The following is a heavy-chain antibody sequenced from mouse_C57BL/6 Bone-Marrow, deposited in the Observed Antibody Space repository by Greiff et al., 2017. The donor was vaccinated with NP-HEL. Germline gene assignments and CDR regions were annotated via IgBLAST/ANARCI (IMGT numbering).Heavy chain of an antibody. V-gene: IGHV5-12*01. CDR3: ARPGPYWYFDV. CDR1: GFTFSDYY. Sequence: EVKVVESGGGLVQPGGSLKLSCAASGFTFSDYYMYWVRQTPEKRLAWVAYISNGGCSTYYPDTVKGLFTISRDNAKNTLYLQMSRLKSEDTAMYYCARPGPYWYFDVWGTGTTVTVSS. J-gene: IGHJ1*03. CDR2: ISNGGCST.